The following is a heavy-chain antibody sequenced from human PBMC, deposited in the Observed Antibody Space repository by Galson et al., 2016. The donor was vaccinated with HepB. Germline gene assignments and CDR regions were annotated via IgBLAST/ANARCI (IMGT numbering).Heavy chain of an antibody. V-gene: IGHV1-69*13. D-gene: IGHD3-16*01. CDR1: GGTFNSYA. J-gene: IGHJ3*02. CDR3: ARVTDAFDI. CDR2: IIPMFGTA. Sequence: SVKVSCKASGGTFNSYAFSWVRQAPGLGLEWMGGIIPMFGTANYAERFQDRVTITADESTSTAYMELSSLSSEDTAVYYCARVTDAFDIWGQGTMVTVSS.